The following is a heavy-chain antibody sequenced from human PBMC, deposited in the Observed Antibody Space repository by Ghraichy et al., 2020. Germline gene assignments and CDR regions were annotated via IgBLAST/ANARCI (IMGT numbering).Heavy chain of an antibody. D-gene: IGHD3-22*01. V-gene: IGHV3-7*01. Sequence: GESLNIYCAASGFTFTTYYMNWVRQAPGKGLEWVANIKQDGTEKYYVDSVKGRFTIARDNTKNSVYLQMNSLRVEDTALYFCARAPYYDSSGDYWGRGTLVTVSS. CDR3: ARAPYYDSSGDY. J-gene: IGHJ4*02. CDR2: IKQDGTEK. CDR1: GFTFTTYY.